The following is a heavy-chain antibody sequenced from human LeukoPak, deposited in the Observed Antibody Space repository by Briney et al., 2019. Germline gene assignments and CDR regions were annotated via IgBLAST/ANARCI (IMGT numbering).Heavy chain of an antibody. CDR3: AREHYSYGFAY. J-gene: IGHJ4*02. CDR1: GGSISSGDYY. Sequence: SETLSLTCTVSGGSISSGDYYWSWIRQPPGKGLEWIGYIYYSGSTYYNPSLKSRVTISVVTSKNQISLNLNSVTAADTAVYYCAREHYSYGFAYWGQGTLVTVSS. D-gene: IGHD5-18*01. CDR2: IYYSGST. V-gene: IGHV4-30-4*02.